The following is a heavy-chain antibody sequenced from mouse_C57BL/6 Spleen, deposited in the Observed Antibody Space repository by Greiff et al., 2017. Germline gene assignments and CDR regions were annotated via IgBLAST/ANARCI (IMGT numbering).Heavy chain of an antibody. V-gene: IGHV1-19*01. J-gene: IGHJ4*01. CDR2: INPYNGGT. CDR3: RRLRQGTMDY. Sequence: VQLQQSGPVLVKPGASVKMSCKASGYTFTDYYMNWVKQSHGKSLEWSGVINPYNGGTSYNQKFKDKATLTVDKSSSTAYMELNSLTSEDSAVYYCRRLRQGTMDYWGQGTSVTVSS. CDR1: GYTFTDYY. D-gene: IGHD2-12*01.